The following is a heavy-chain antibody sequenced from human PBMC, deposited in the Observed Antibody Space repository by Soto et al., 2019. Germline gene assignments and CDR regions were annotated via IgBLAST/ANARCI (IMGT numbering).Heavy chain of an antibody. CDR1: GGSVSSGDYF. CDR3: AREKGYISGPKNFDS. J-gene: IGHJ4*02. D-gene: IGHD5-12*01. V-gene: IGHV4-30-4*01. Sequence: KTSETLSLTCTVSGGSVSSGDYFWSWIRQPPGKGLEWIGYIYDSGSSYYNPSLKSRVTMSVDTSKNQFSLKLRSVTAADTAMYYCAREKGYISGPKNFDSWGQGTLVTV. CDR2: IYDSGSS.